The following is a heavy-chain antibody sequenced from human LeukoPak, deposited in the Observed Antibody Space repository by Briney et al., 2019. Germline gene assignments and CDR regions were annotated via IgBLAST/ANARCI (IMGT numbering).Heavy chain of an antibody. CDR3: AKRGVVIRVILVGFHKEAYYFDS. CDR2: ISDSGGRT. J-gene: IGHJ4*02. CDR1: GITLSNYG. V-gene: IGHV3-23*01. D-gene: IGHD3-22*01. Sequence: GGSLRLSCAVSGITLSNYGMSWVRQAPGKGLEWVAGISDSGGRTNYADSVKGRFTISRDNPKNTLYLQMNSLRAEDSAVYFCAKRGVVIRVILVGFHKEAYYFDSWGQGALVTVSS.